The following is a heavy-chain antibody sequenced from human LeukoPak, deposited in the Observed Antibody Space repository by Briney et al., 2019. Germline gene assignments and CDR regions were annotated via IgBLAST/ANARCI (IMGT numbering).Heavy chain of an antibody. CDR2: ISSSSSYI. J-gene: IGHJ5*02. CDR3: ARGPFKAYSSSWYIGWFDP. CDR1: GFTFSSYS. Sequence: GGSLRLFCAASGFTFSSYSMNWVRQAPGKGLEWVSSISSSSSYIYYADSVKGRFTISRDNAKNSLYLQMNSLRAEDTAVYYCARGPFKAYSSSWYIGWFDPWGQGTLVTVSS. D-gene: IGHD6-13*01. V-gene: IGHV3-21*01.